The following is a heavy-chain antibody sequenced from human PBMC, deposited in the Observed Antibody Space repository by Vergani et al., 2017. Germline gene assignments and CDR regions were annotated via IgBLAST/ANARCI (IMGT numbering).Heavy chain of an antibody. J-gene: IGHJ3*02. Sequence: QVQLQESGPGLVKPSETLSLTCSVSGGSINNYFWTWIRQSAGKGLEWIGRIYANGNTNYNPSLESRVTMSVDTSKNQFSLKLISVTAADTAVYFCAREKGDLRGDAFDIWGQGTMVTVSS. D-gene: IGHD3-16*01. CDR3: AREKGDLRGDAFDI. V-gene: IGHV4-4*07. CDR1: GGSINNYF. CDR2: IYANGNT.